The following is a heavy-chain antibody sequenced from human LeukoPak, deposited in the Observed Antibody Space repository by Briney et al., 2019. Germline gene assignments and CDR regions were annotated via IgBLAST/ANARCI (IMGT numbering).Heavy chain of an antibody. J-gene: IGHJ5*02. D-gene: IGHD6-13*01. CDR1: GGTFSTYA. Sequence: PWASVKVSCKASGGTFSTYAISWVRQAPGQGLEWMGRIIPILGIANHAQKFQGRVTITADKSTSTAYMELSSLRSEDTAVYYCARGWYGNPWGQGTLVTVSS. CDR3: ARGWYGNP. V-gene: IGHV1-69*04. CDR2: IIPILGIA.